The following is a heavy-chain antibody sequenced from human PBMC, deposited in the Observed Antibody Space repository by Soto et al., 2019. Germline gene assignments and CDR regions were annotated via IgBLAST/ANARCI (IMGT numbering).Heavy chain of an antibody. Sequence: GGSLRLSCAASGFTFSSYGMHWVRQAPGKGLEWVAVIWYDGSNKYYADSVKGRFTISRDNSKNTLYLQMNSLRAEDTAVYYCARGPGIAAADPGYYYMDVWGKGTTVTVSS. CDR1: GFTFSSYG. J-gene: IGHJ6*03. CDR2: IWYDGSNK. D-gene: IGHD6-13*01. V-gene: IGHV3-33*01. CDR3: ARGPGIAAADPGYYYMDV.